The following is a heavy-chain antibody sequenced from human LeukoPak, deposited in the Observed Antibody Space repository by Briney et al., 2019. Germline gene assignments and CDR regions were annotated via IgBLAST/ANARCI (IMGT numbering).Heavy chain of an antibody. CDR1: GVSISSSTYF. CDR2: IFNSGST. J-gene: IGHJ3*01. Sequence: SETLSLTCTVSGVSISSSTYFWGWIRQPPGKGLEWIGSIFNSGSTYYIPSLRSRATTSVDTSKNQFSLKLTSVTAADTAVSYCARTGFVGVTDHVWGRGTVVTVSS. D-gene: IGHD1-26*01. V-gene: IGHV4-39*01. CDR3: ARTGFVGVTDHV.